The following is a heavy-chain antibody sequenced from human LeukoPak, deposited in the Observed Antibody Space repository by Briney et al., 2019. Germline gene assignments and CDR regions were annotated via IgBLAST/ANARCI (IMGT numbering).Heavy chain of an antibody. CDR1: GASISPLY. J-gene: IGHJ4*02. V-gene: IGHV4-59*11. CDR2: IYDSGAA. CDR3: ARGGVAAKYYFDY. Sequence: PSETLSLTCTVSGASISPLYWSWIRQASGKALEFIGYIYDSGAANYNPSLKSRVTLSVDTSKNQFSLKLTSVTAADTAVYYCARGGVAAKYYFDYWGQGILVTVSS. D-gene: IGHD6-13*01.